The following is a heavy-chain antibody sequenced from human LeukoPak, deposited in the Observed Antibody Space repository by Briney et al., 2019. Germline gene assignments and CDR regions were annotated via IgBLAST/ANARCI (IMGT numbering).Heavy chain of an antibody. CDR1: GGSFSGYY. Sequence: PSETLSLTCAVYGGSFSGYYWSWIRQLPGKGLEWIGFIYYSGTTYYNPSLKSRITMSVDTSKNQFSLRLTSVTAADTAIYYCARGDYFDYWGQGTVVTVSS. CDR3: ARGDYFDY. CDR2: IYYSGTT. V-gene: IGHV4-31*11. J-gene: IGHJ4*02.